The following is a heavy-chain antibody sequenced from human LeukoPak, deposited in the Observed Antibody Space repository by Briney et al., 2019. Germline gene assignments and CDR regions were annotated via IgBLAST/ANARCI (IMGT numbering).Heavy chain of an antibody. CDR3: ARLRSTAIES. D-gene: IGHD6-13*01. J-gene: IGHJ4*02. CDR1: GGSISNYY. V-gene: IGHV4-59*01. Sequence: SETLSLTCTVSGGSISNYYWSWIRQPPGKGLEWLGYISYSGSTNYNPSLKSRVTISADTSKNQFSLKVSSETAADTAVYYCARLRSTAIESWGQGTLVTVSS. CDR2: ISYSGST.